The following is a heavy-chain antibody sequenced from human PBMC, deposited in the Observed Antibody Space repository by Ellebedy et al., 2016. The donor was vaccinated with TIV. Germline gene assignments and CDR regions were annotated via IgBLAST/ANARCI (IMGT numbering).Heavy chain of an antibody. J-gene: IGHJ4*02. D-gene: IGHD6-13*01. V-gene: IGHV1-3*01. Sequence: AASVKVSCKASAYTFIGYAMHWVRQAPGQRLEGMGWINAGNGNTKYSQKFQGRVTITRDKSASTAYMELSSLRSEDTAVYYCARERYSRVELDYWGKGTLVTVSS. CDR3: ARERYSRVELDY. CDR1: AYTFIGYA. CDR2: INAGNGNT.